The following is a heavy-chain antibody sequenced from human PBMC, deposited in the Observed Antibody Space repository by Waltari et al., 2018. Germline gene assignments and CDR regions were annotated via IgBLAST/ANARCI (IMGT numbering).Heavy chain of an antibody. Sequence: QVQLQESGPGLVKPSQTLSLTCTVSCGSISSGGYYWSWIRQHPGKGLEWIGYIYLSGSTSYNPSLKSRVTISLDRSKNQFSLKLSSVTAADTAVYYCARLLGLTPLMGYFDYWGQGTLVTVSS. CDR3: ARLLGLTPLMGYFDY. V-gene: IGHV4-31*03. J-gene: IGHJ4*02. CDR2: IYLSGST. D-gene: IGHD2-8*01. CDR1: CGSISSGGYY.